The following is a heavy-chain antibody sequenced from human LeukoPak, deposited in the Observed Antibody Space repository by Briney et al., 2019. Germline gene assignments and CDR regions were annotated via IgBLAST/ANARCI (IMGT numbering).Heavy chain of an antibody. J-gene: IGHJ6*02. V-gene: IGHV1-69*04. CDR1: GGTFSSYA. D-gene: IGHD3-10*01. CDR3: ARSGPKDDYYYGMDV. CDR2: IIPILGIA. Sequence: SVKVSCKASGGTFSSYAISWVRQAPGQGLEWMGRIIPILGIANYAQKFQGRVTITADKSTSTAHMELSSLRSEDTAVYYCARSGPKDDYYYGMDVWGQGTTVTVSS.